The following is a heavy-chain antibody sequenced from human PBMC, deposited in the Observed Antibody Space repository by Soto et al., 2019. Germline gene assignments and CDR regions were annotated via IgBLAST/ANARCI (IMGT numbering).Heavy chain of an antibody. D-gene: IGHD3-22*01. Sequence: ASVKVSCKASGYTFTSYGISWVRQAPGQGLEWMGWISAYNGNTNYAQKLQGRVTMTTDTSTSTAYMELRSLRSDDTAVYYCARETRITSSSGYYRLLAYWGQGTLVTVSS. CDR1: GYTFTSYG. CDR2: ISAYNGNT. CDR3: ARETRITSSSGYYRLLAY. J-gene: IGHJ4*02. V-gene: IGHV1-18*04.